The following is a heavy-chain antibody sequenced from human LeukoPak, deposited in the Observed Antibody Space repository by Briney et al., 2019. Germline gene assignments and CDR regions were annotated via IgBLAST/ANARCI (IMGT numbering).Heavy chain of an antibody. CDR2: IGTVGRT. D-gene: IGHD3-16*02. CDR3: ARAFGGVIAN. V-gene: IGHV3-13*01. J-gene: IGHJ4*02. Sequence: LEWVSAIGTVGRTYYPGSVKGRSTISRENAKNSLYLQMNSLRAGDTAVYYCARAFGGVIANWGQGTLVTVSS.